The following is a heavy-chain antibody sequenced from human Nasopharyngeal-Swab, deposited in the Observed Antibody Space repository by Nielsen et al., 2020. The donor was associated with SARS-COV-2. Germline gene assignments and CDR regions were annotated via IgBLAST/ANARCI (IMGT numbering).Heavy chain of an antibody. CDR2: ISSSGSTI. J-gene: IGHJ3*02. CDR3: ASDCSGGSCYSGNI. D-gene: IGHD2-15*01. Sequence: GGSLRLSCAASGFTFSDYYMSWIRQAPGKGLEWVSYISSSGSTIYYADSVKGRFTISRDNAKNSLYLQMNSLRAEDTAVYYCASDCSGGSCYSGNIWGQGTMVTVSS. CDR1: GFTFSDYY. V-gene: IGHV3-11*01.